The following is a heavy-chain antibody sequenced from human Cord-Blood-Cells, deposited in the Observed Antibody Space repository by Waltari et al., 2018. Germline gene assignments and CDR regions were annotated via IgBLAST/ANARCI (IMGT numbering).Heavy chain of an antibody. D-gene: IGHD3-9*01. Sequence: QVQLVQSGAEVKKPGASVKVSCKASGYTFTGYYMHWVRQAPGQGLEWMGWINPNRGGTNYAQKFQGRVTMTRDTSISTAYMELSRLRSDDTAVYYCAIDILTGYYDYWGQGTLVTVSS. CDR1: GYTFTGYY. CDR3: AIDILTGYYDY. V-gene: IGHV1-2*02. CDR2: INPNRGGT. J-gene: IGHJ4*02.